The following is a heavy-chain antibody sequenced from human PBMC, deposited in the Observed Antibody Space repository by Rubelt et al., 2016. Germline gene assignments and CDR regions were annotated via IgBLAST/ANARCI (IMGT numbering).Heavy chain of an antibody. J-gene: IGHJ4*02. CDR3: ARDLGSSPFDY. CDR1: GFTFSNYA. CDR2: ISGSGHRT. V-gene: IGHV3-23*04. D-gene: IGHD3-16*01. Sequence: EVQLVESGGGLVKPGGSLRLSCGASGFTFSNYAMIWVRQAPGKGLEWVSAISGSGHRTEYADSVKGRFTISRDNSKNNLYLQMNGLRAEDTAVYYCARDLGSSPFDYWGQGTLVTVSS.